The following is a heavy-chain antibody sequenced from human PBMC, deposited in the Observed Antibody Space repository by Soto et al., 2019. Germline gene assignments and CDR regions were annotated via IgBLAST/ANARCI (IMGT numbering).Heavy chain of an antibody. CDR1: GYTFTSYV. D-gene: IGHD3-3*01. CDR3: ARGSYDFWSDRPTYYFDY. CDR2: IGAYNGNT. V-gene: IGHV1-18*01. J-gene: IGHJ4*02. Sequence: ASLKLSCKSSGYTFTSYVISWVRQAPGQGLEWMGWIGAYNGNTNYAQKLQGRVTMTTDTSTSTAYMELRSLRSDDTAVYYCARGSYDFWSDRPTYYFDYWGQGTLVTVSS.